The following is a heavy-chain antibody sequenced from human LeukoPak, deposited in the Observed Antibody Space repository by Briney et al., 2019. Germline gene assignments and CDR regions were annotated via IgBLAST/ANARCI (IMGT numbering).Heavy chain of an antibody. D-gene: IGHD4-17*01. V-gene: IGHV3-30*04. Sequence: GRSLRLSCAASGFTFSSYAMHWVRQAPGKGLEWVAVISYDGSNKYYADSVKGRFTISRDNSKNTLYLQMNSLRAEDTAVYYCARDPSGDYGGALYYFDYWGQGTLVTVSS. J-gene: IGHJ4*02. CDR1: GFTFSSYA. CDR2: ISYDGSNK. CDR3: ARDPSGDYGGALYYFDY.